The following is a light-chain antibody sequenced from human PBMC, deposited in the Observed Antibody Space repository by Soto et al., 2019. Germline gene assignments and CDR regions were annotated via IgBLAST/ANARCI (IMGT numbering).Light chain of an antibody. V-gene: IGLV1-47*01. J-gene: IGLJ2*01. CDR2: RNN. CDR1: SSNIGNNY. Sequence: QSVLTQPPSASGTPGQRVTISCSGSSSNIGNNYVYWYQMVPGTAPKLLIYRNNQRPAGVPDRFSGSRSVTSASLAISGLRSEDEADYYGAAWDDSLSGRGVFGGGTKLTVL. CDR3: AAWDDSLSGRGV.